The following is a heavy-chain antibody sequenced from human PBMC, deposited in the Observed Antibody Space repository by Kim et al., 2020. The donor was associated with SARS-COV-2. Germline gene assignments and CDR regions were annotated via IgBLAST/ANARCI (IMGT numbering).Heavy chain of an antibody. CDR1: GFTFSDHY. V-gene: IGHV3-72*01. D-gene: IGHD6-13*01. Sequence: GGSLRLSCAASGFTFSDHYMDWVRQAPGKGLEWVGRTRNKANSYTTEYAASVKGRFTISRDESKNSLYLQMNSLKTEDPAVYYCARLAAFDPWGQGTLVTVSS. CDR2: TRNKANSYTT. CDR3: ARLAAFDP. J-gene: IGHJ5*02.